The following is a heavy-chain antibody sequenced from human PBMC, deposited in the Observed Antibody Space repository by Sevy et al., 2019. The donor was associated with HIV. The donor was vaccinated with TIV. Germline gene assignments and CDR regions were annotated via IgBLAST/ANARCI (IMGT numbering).Heavy chain of an antibody. Sequence: GGSLRLSCAASGFTVSSNYMNWVRQAPGKGLEWVSIIYSGGSTYYADSVKGRFTISSDNSKNTLYHQMNSLRAEDTAVYYCARVGFDSSGSYNRGGYFDYWGQGTLVTVSS. J-gene: IGHJ4*02. V-gene: IGHV3-53*01. CDR1: GFTVSSNY. CDR3: ARVGFDSSGSYNRGGYFDY. CDR2: IYSGGST. D-gene: IGHD3-22*01.